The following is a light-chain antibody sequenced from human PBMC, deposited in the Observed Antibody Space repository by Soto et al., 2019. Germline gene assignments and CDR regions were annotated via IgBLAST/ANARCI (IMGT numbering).Light chain of an antibody. CDR2: GAS. CDR1: QSVSSN. V-gene: IGKV3-15*01. CDR3: QQYNNWLST. Sequence: EIVMTQCPATVSVSPGERATLSCRASQSVSSNLAWYQQKPGQAPRLLIYGASTRATGIPARFSGSGSGTEITLTISSLQSEDFAVYYCQQYNNWLSTFGGGTKVEIK. J-gene: IGKJ4*01.